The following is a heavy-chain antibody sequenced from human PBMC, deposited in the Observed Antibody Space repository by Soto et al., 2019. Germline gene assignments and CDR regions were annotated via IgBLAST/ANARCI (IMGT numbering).Heavy chain of an antibody. CDR2: ITSDGLDK. CDR1: GFPFSRDA. J-gene: IGHJ4*02. D-gene: IGHD2-15*01. V-gene: IGHV3-30*04. CDR3: VKDRGGCWTFDS. Sequence: QVQLVESGGGVVQPGRSLRLSCAAAGFPFSRDAMHWVRQAPGKGLEWVAVITSDGLDKFKGYAESVEGRFTISRDNSKSMLYLEMNSLRLEDTAVYYCVKDRGGCWTFDSWGQGTLVTVSS.